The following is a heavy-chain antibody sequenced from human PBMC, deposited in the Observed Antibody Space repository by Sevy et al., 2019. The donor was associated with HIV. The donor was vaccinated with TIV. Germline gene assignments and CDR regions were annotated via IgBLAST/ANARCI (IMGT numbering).Heavy chain of an antibody. V-gene: IGHV3-33*01. CDR3: ARETRDYGMDV. CDR1: GFTFSNYG. J-gene: IGHJ6*02. CDR2: IWYDGSKK. Sequence: GGSLRLSCAASGFTFSNYGMHWVRQAPGKGLEWVSIIWYDGSKKYYADSVKGRLTISRDNSENTLYLQMNSLRAEDTAIYYCARETRDYGMDVWGQGTTVTVSS. D-gene: IGHD1-1*01.